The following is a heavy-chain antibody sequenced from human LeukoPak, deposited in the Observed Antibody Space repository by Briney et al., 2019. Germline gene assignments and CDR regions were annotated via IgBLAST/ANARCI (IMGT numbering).Heavy chain of an antibody. CDR3: AGTYCSSTSCYRRFDP. D-gene: IGHD2-2*01. V-gene: IGHV4-4*07. CDR1: GGSISSYY. Sequence: SETLSLTCTVSGGSISSYYWSWIRQPAGKGLEWIGRIYTSGSTNYNPSLKSRVTMSVDTSKNQFSLKLSSVTAADTAVYYCAGTYCSSTSCYRRFDPWGQGTLVTVSS. J-gene: IGHJ5*02. CDR2: IYTSGST.